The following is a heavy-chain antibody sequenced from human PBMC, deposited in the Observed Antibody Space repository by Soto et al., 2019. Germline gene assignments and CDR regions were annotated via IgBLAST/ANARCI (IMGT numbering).Heavy chain of an antibody. J-gene: IGHJ4*02. V-gene: IGHV1-58*01. CDR1: GFTFTSSA. CDR3: AAFGKYSSSSWRPRDFDY. Sequence: SVKVYCKASGFTFTSSAVQWVRQDSGQRLEWIGWIVVGSGNTNYAQKFQERVTITRDMSTSTADMELSSLRSEDTAVYYCAAFGKYSSSSWRPRDFDYWGQGTLVTVSA. CDR2: IVVGSGNT. D-gene: IGHD6-6*01.